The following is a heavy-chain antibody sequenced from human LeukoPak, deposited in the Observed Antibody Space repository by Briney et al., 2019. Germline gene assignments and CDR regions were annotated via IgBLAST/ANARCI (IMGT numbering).Heavy chain of an antibody. V-gene: IGHV3-11*01. CDR3: ARDLSSSWSPGV. CDR1: GFTFSDYY. D-gene: IGHD6-13*01. Sequence: GGSLRLSCAASGFTFSDYYMSWIRQAPGKGLEWVSYISSSGRIIYYADSVKGRFTIPRDNAKNTIYLQMNSLRIEDTAMYYCARDLSSSWSPGVWGQGTMVSVSS. CDR2: ISSSGRII. J-gene: IGHJ3*01.